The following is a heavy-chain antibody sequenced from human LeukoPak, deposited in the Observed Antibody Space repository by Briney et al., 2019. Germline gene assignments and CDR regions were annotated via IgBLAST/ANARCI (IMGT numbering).Heavy chain of an antibody. D-gene: IGHD5-18*01. J-gene: IGHJ4*02. CDR1: GGAFSAYC. CDR2: INHSGST. CDR3: ARARGYTYGPYDY. V-gene: IGHV4-34*01. Sequence: PSETLSLTCAVYGGAFSAYCWSWIRQPPGKGLEWIGEINHSGSTNSNPSLKSRVTISVDTSKNQFSLRLSSVTAADTAVYYCARARGYTYGPYDYWGQGTLVTVSS.